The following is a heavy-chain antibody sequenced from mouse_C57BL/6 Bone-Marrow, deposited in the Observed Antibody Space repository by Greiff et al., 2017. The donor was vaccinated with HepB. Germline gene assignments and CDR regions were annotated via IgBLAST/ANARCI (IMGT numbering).Heavy chain of an antibody. J-gene: IGHJ1*03. CDR2: IAPEDGET. CDR1: GFNINDYY. V-gene: IGHV14-2*01. D-gene: IGHD1-1*01. CDR3: LTTVVATRYFDV. Sequence: EVQLQQSGAELVKPGASVKLSCTASGFNINDYYMHWVKQRTEQGLEWIGRIAPEDGETKYAPKFQGKATITADTSSNTAYLQLSSLASDDTSVYYCLTTVVATRYFDVWGTGTTVTVSS.